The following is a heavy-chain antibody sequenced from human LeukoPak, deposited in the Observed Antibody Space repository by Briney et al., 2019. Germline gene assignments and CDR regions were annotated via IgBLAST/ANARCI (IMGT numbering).Heavy chain of an antibody. J-gene: IGHJ1*01. D-gene: IGHD6-13*01. CDR2: IYYSGTT. CDR1: GGSISSSSHY. Sequence: SETLSLTCIVSGGSISSSSHYWGWIRQSPGKGLEWIGSIYYSGTTHNNPTLKSRVAISVDTSKNQFSLKLSSVTAADTSVYYCARQEAAVLFFHHWGQGTLVTVSS. V-gene: IGHV4-39*01. CDR3: ARQEAAVLFFHH.